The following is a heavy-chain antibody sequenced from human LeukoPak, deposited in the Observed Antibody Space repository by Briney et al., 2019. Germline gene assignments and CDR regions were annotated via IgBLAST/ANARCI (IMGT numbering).Heavy chain of an antibody. CDR2: IYSGGTT. CDR1: GFSFSGHW. Sequence: PGGSLRLSCTASGFSFSGHWMHWARQLPGKGLEWVSVIYSGGTTYYADSVRGRFSISRDTSKNTLYLQMNSLRAEDTAVYYCARGSVRAFDIWGQGTMVTVSS. CDR3: ARGSVRAFDI. D-gene: IGHD1-26*01. V-gene: IGHV3-53*01. J-gene: IGHJ3*02.